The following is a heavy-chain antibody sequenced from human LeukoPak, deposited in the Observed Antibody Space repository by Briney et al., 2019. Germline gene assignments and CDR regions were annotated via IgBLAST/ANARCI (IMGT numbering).Heavy chain of an antibody. V-gene: IGHV1-46*01. J-gene: IGHJ3*02. D-gene: IGHD3-10*01. CDR1: GYTFTNYN. CDR3: ARGLLWFGDRKKNAFDI. Sequence: ASVKVSCKTSGYTFTNYNIIWVRQAPGQGLEWMGIINPSGGSTSYAQKFQGRVTMTRDTSTSTVYMELSSLRSEDTAVYYCARGLLWFGDRKKNAFDIWGQGTMVTVSS. CDR2: INPSGGST.